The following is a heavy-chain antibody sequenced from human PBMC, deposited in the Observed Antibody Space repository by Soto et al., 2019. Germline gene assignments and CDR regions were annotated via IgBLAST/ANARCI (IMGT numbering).Heavy chain of an antibody. J-gene: IGHJ4*02. D-gene: IGHD3-3*01. CDR3: AREVYYDFWSGQDY. CDR2: IWYDGSNK. V-gene: IGHV3-33*01. CDR1: GFTFSSQG. Sequence: QVQLVASGGGVVEPGRSLRLSCAASGFTFSSQGLHWDRQAPGTGMEWVAVIWYDGSNKYYADSVKGRFTISRDNSKNMLYRQMNSMRAEDTAVYYCAREVYYDFWSGQDYWGQGTLVTVSS.